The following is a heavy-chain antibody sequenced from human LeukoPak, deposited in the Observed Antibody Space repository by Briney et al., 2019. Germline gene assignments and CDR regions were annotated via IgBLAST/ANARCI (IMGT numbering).Heavy chain of an antibody. CDR2: IKEDGSEK. Sequence: GGSLRLSCAASGFSFSNYWMTWVRQAPGKRPEWVANIKEDGSEKYCADSVKGRFTISRDNAKNSLFLQMNSLRADDTAVYYCARGNLVEDYWGQGTLVTVSS. CDR3: ARGNLVEDY. V-gene: IGHV3-7*04. CDR1: GFSFSNYW. J-gene: IGHJ4*02.